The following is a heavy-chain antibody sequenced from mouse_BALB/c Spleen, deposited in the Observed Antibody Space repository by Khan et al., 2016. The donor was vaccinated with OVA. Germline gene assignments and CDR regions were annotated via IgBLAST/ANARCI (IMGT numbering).Heavy chain of an antibody. CDR2: INPSNGYT. D-gene: IGHD2-14*01. Sequence: QVQLKESGAELARPGASVKMSCKASGYTFTSYTIHWIKKRPGQGLEWIGYINPSNGYTNYNQKFKDKATLTNDKSSTTAYLQLSSLTSDDSAVYNCVRDGAYHRNDGWFAYWGQGTLVTVAA. CDR3: VRDGAYHRNDGWFAY. J-gene: IGHJ3*01. CDR1: GYTFTSYT. V-gene: IGHV1-4*01.